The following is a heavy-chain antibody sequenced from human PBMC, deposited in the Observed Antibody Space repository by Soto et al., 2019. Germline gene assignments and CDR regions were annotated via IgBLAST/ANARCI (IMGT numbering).Heavy chain of an antibody. CDR2: ISWNSGSI. CDR3: AKDKRTFGFGELSYYYYMDV. V-gene: IGHV3-9*01. CDR1: GFTFDDYA. J-gene: IGHJ6*03. D-gene: IGHD3-10*01. Sequence: GGSLRLSCAASGFTFDDYAMHWVRQAPGKGLEWVSGISWNSGSIGYADSVKGRFTISRDNAKNSLYLQMNSLRAEDTALYYCAKDKRTFGFGELSYYYYMDVWGKGTTVTVSS.